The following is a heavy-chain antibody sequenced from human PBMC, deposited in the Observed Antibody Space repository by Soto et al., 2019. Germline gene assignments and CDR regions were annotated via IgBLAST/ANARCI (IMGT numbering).Heavy chain of an antibody. CDR3: ARDSDPYCSGGSCPFDY. CDR1: GYTFTSYG. D-gene: IGHD2-15*01. Sequence: QVQLVQSGAEVKKSGASVKVSCKASGYTFTSYGISWVRQAPGQGLEWMGWISAYNGNTNYAQKLQGRVTMTTDTSTSTAYMELRSLRSDDTAVYYCARDSDPYCSGGSCPFDYWGQGTLVTVSS. CDR2: ISAYNGNT. J-gene: IGHJ4*02. V-gene: IGHV1-18*01.